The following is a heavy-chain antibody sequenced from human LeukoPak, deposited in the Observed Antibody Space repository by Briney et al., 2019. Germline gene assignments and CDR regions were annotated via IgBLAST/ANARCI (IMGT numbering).Heavy chain of an antibody. CDR3: ARDKLDLVIVPGRESSFYYYYYMDV. V-gene: IGHV4-61*02. J-gene: IGHJ6*03. Sequence: SETLSLTCTVSGGSFSSGSYYWSWIRQPAGKGLEWIGRINTSVSTNYNPSLKSRVTMSVDTSKNQFSLKLSSVTAADTAVYYCARDKLDLVIVPGRESSFYYYYYMDVWGKGTTVTISS. CDR1: GGSFSSGSYY. D-gene: IGHD2-2*03. CDR2: INTSVST.